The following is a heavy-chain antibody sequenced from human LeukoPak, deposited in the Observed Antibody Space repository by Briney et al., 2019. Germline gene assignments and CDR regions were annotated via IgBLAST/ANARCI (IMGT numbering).Heavy chain of an antibody. Sequence: SETLSLTCAVYGESFNVFSWSWIRQPPGKGLEWIGEINHSGSTNYNPSLKSRATLSVDTSKTQFSLKLSSVTAADSAVYYCARQFGTTFWGQGTLVTVSS. CDR1: GESFNVFS. CDR2: INHSGST. CDR3: ARQFGTTF. V-gene: IGHV4-34*01. J-gene: IGHJ4*02. D-gene: IGHD1-1*01.